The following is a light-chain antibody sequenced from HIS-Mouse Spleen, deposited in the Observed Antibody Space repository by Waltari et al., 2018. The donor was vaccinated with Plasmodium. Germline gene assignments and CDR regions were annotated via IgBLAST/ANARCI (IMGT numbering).Light chain of an antibody. V-gene: IGKV1-13*02. Sequence: AIQLTQSPSSLSASVGDRVTITCRASQGSSSALAWYQQNPGKAPKLLIYDASSLESGVPSRFSGSGSGTDFTLTISSLQPEDFATYYCQQFNSYPHTFGGGTKVEMK. J-gene: IGKJ4*01. CDR2: DAS. CDR1: QGSSSA. CDR3: QQFNSYPHT.